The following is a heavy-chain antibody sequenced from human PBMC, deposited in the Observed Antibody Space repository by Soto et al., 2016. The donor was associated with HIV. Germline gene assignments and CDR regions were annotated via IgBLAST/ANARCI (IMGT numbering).Heavy chain of an antibody. CDR2: IIPIFGTT. D-gene: IGHD3-22*01. CDR3: AREALGRYYDSSGSFDY. V-gene: IGHV1-69*01. J-gene: IGHJ4*02. Sequence: PGQGLEWMGGIIPIFGTTNYAQRLQGRITITADEFTSTAYMELSSLRSEDTAVYYCAREALGRYYDSSGSFDYWGQGTLVTVSS.